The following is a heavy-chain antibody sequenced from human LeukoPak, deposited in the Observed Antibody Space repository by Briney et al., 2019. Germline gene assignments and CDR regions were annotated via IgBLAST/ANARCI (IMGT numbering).Heavy chain of an antibody. CDR1: GYSFTSYW. CDR3: ASSDMDGYGMDV. J-gene: IGHJ6*04. D-gene: IGHD3-9*01. Sequence: GESLKISCKGSGYSFTSYWISWVHQMPGKGLEWMGRIDPSDSYTNYSPSFQGHVTISADKSISTAYLQWSSLKASDTAMYYCASSDMDGYGMDVWGKGTTVTVSS. V-gene: IGHV5-10-1*01. CDR2: IDPSDSYT.